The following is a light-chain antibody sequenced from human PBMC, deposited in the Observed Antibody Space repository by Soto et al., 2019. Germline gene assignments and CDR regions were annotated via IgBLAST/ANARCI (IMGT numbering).Light chain of an antibody. J-gene: IGKJ4*01. V-gene: IGKV1-39*01. CDR2: SAS. CDR1: ETTANY. Sequence: DIQMTQSPSSLSASVGDRVTITCRTSETTANYLNWYQHKPGKAPKLLIHSASSLQSGVPSRFSGRGSGTDFTLTINSLQPEDFATYSCQQTYISPPTFGGGTKVEIK. CDR3: QQTYISPPT.